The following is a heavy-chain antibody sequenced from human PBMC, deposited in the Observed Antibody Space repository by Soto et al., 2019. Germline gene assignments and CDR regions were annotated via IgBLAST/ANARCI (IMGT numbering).Heavy chain of an antibody. V-gene: IGHV1-69*13. CDR1: GGTFSSYA. D-gene: IGHD3-22*01. CDR3: ARDPDDSSGYYYGSHGMGV. CDR2: IIPIFGTA. Sequence: SVKVSCKASGGTFSSYAISWVRQAPGQGLEWMGGIIPIFGTANYAQKFQGRVTITADESTSTAYMELSSLRSEDTAVYYCARDPDDSSGYYYGSHGMGVWGQGTTVTVSS. J-gene: IGHJ6*02.